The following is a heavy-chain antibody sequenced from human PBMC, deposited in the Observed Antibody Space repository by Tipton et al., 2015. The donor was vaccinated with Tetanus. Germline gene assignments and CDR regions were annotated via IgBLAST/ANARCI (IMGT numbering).Heavy chain of an antibody. J-gene: IGHJ5*02. V-gene: IGHV4-59*01. CDR2: IYYSGST. Sequence: LRLSCTVSGGSISSYYWSWIRQPPGKGLEWIGYIYYSGSTNYNPSLKSRVTISVDTSKNQFSLKLSSVTAADTAVYYCARAVVTIFYWFDPWGQGTLVTVSS. D-gene: IGHD3-3*01. CDR3: ARAVVTIFYWFDP. CDR1: GGSISSYY.